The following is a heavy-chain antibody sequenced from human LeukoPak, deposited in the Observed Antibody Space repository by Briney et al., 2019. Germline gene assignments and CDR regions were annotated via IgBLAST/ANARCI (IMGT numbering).Heavy chain of an antibody. J-gene: IGHJ3*02. CDR3: ARHHIAVAGTYAFDI. V-gene: IGHV4-59*08. Sequence: SETLSLTCTVSGGSISSNYWSWIRQPPGKGLEWIGYIYNSGSTNYNPSLKSRVTISVDTSKNQFSLKLSSVTAADTAVYYCARHHIAVAGTYAFDIWGQGTMVTVSS. D-gene: IGHD6-19*01. CDR2: IYNSGST. CDR1: GGSISSNY.